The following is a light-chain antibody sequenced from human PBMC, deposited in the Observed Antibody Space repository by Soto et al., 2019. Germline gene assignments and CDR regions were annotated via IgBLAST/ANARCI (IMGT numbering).Light chain of an antibody. V-gene: IGKV3-20*01. CDR1: QSVSSSY. Sequence: EIVLTQSPGTLSLSPGERATLSCRASQSVSSSYLAWYQQKPGQAPRLLIYGASSRATGIPDRFSGSGSGTAFSITISRLEHEDFSVYYCQQYDSSPPTFGQGTKLEIK. CDR3: QQYDSSPPT. CDR2: GAS. J-gene: IGKJ2*01.